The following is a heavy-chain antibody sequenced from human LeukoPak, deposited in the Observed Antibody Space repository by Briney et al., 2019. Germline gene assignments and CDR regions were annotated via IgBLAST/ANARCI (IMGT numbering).Heavy chain of an antibody. CDR2: LTSDGGST. CDR1: GFTFSSYD. Sequence: GGSLRLSCAASGFTFSSYDMSWVRQAPGKGLEWVSSLTSDGGSTEYADSVKGRFTISRDNSKNTLYLQMNSLRAEDTALYFCARSLVRWAFDYWGQGALVSVSS. D-gene: IGHD4-23*01. V-gene: IGHV3-23*01. CDR3: ARSLVRWAFDY. J-gene: IGHJ4*02.